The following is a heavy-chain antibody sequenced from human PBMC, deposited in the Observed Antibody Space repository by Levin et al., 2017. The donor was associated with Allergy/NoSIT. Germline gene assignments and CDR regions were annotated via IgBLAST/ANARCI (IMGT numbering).Heavy chain of an antibody. Sequence: PGGSLRLSCAASGFSFSDYWLTWVRQAPGKGLEWVANIKPDGSEKYYADSVTGRFNISRDNAQNSLYLQMKYLSAEDTAVYYCASPYSSDWVSDIWGPGTMVTVSS. CDR2: IKPDGSEK. V-gene: IGHV3-7*01. D-gene: IGHD6-19*01. J-gene: IGHJ3*02. CDR3: ASPYSSDWVSDI. CDR1: GFSFSDYW.